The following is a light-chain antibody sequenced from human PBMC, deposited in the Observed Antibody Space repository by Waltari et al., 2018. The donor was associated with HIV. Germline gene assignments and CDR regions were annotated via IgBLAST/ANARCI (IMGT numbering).Light chain of an antibody. V-gene: IGLV2-11*01. CDR3: CSYAGVYTRWV. Sequence: QSALTQPRSVSGSPGQSISISCTGTSSDVGGYKYVSWYQQYPGEVPKLMIYDVTKRPSGVPDRFASSKSGNTASLTISELQAEDEADYYCCSYAGVYTRWVFGGGTKLTVL. J-gene: IGLJ3*02. CDR1: SSDVGGYKY. CDR2: DVT.